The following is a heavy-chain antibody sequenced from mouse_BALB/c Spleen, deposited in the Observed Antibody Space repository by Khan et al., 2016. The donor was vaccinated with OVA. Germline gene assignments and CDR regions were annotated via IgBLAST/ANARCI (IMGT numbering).Heavy chain of an antibody. CDR1: GFSLNNYS. V-gene: IGHV2-2*02. Sequence: QAQLKQSGPGLEQPSQSLSITCTVSGFSLNNYSVHWVRQSPGKGLEWLGVIWSAGSTDYNAAFISRMTISKDNSRNQIFFRMNSLQPNDTAIYYCARRGYDYGRGALFAYWGQGTLVTVSA. J-gene: IGHJ3*01. CDR3: ARRGYDYGRGALFAY. CDR2: IWSAGST. D-gene: IGHD2-4*01.